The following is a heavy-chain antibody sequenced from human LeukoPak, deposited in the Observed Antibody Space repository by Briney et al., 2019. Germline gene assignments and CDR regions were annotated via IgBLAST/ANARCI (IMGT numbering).Heavy chain of an antibody. Sequence: ASVKVSCKASGYTFPTYAMHWVRQAPGQRLEWMGWINAGKGDTQYSQKFQGRFTITRDTSASTAYMELSSLRSEDTAVYYCARGGMADYWGQGTLVTVSS. CDR2: INAGKGDT. J-gene: IGHJ4*02. CDR1: GYTFPTYA. V-gene: IGHV1-3*01. D-gene: IGHD3-16*01. CDR3: ARGGMADY.